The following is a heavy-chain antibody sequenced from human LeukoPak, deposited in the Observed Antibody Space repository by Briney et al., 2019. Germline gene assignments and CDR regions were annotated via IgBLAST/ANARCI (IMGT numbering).Heavy chain of an antibody. J-gene: IGHJ4*02. V-gene: IGHV1-46*01. CDR3: ARDNSRNSNDY. CDR2: INPSGGGT. CDR1: GYTFTIYY. D-gene: IGHD1-20*01. Sequence: ASVNVSSTASGYTFTIYYMHWVRQAPGQGLAWMGIINPSGGGTNYAQNLQGRVTMTRDTSTSTVYMELSSLRSEDTAMYYCARDNSRNSNDYWGQGTLVTVSS.